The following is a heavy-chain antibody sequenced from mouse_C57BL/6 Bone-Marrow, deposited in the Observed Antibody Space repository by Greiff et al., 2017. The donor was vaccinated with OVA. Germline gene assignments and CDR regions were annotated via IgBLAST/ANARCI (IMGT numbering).Heavy chain of an antibody. J-gene: IGHJ2*01. V-gene: IGHV14-4*01. CDR1: GFNIKDDY. CDR2: IDPENGDT. CDR3: TTDFSRYY. Sequence: EVQLVASGAELVRPGASVKLSCTASGFNIKDDYMHWVKQRPEQGLEWIGWIDPENGDTEYASKFQGKATITADTSSNTAYLQLSSLTSEDTAVYYCTTDFSRYYWGQGTTLTVSS.